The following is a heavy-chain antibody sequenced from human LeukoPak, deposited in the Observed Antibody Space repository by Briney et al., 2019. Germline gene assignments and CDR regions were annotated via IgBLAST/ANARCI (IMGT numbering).Heavy chain of an antibody. CDR1: GFTFSSYA. CDR2: ISSSSSYI. D-gene: IGHD5-12*01. Sequence: GGSLRLSCAASGFTFSSYAMSWVRQAPGKGLEWVSSISSSSSYIYCADSVKGRFTISRDNAKNSLYLQMNSLRAEDTAVYYCASAGVMGYDSGRDYWGQGTLVTVSS. J-gene: IGHJ4*02. CDR3: ASAGVMGYDSGRDY. V-gene: IGHV3-21*01.